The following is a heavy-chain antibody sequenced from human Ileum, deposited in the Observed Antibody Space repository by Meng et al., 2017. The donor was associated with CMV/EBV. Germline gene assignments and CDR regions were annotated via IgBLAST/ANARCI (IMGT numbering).Heavy chain of an antibody. CDR1: GFRFSDYG. J-gene: IGHJ4*02. Sequence: GESLKISCEASGFRFSDYGMFWVRQAPGKGLEWVAFIRYDGVNKNYADSVKGRFTMSRDNAKNSLYLQMNSLRAEDTAVYYCARDTGPNTFDYWGQGTLVTVSS. V-gene: IGHV3-30*02. D-gene: IGHD2-8*01. CDR3: ARDTGPNTFDY. CDR2: IRYDGVNK.